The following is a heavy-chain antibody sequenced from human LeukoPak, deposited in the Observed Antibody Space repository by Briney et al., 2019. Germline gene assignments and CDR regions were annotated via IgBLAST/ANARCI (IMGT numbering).Heavy chain of an antibody. D-gene: IGHD4-17*01. CDR3: AEDSSGDYPRGGY. CDR2: ISGSGGST. CDR1: GFTFSSYA. J-gene: IGHJ4*02. V-gene: IGHV3-23*01. Sequence: AGGSLRLSCAASGFTFSSYAMSWVRQAPGKGLEWVSAISGSGGSTYYADSVKGRFTISRDNSKNTLYLQMNSLRAEDTAVYYCAEDSSGDYPRGGYWGQGTLVTVSS.